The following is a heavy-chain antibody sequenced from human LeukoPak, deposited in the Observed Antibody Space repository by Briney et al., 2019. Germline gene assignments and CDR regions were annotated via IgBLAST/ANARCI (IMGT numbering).Heavy chain of an antibody. D-gene: IGHD1-26*01. CDR2: ISWDSSSV. CDR3: ATVGWELMDAFDI. Sequence: GGSLRLSCAVSEFTFDGYAMHCVRQAPGEGLEWVSGISWDSSSVDYADSVKGRFTISRDNAKNSLYLQMNSLRTEDTAVYYCATVGWELMDAFDIWGQGTMVTVSS. J-gene: IGHJ3*02. V-gene: IGHV3-9*01. CDR1: EFTFDGYA.